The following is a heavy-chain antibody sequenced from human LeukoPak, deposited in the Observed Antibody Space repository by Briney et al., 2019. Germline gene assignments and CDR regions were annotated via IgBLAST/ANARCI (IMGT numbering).Heavy chain of an antibody. CDR1: GFTFSSYG. V-gene: IGHV3-30*02. D-gene: IGHD3-10*01. J-gene: IGHJ4*02. CDR2: IRYDGSNK. CDR3: AKDSIGLLWFGEAMGDY. Sequence: GGSLGLSCAASGFTFSSYGMHWVRQAPGKGLEWVALIRYDGSNKYYADSVKGRFTISRDNSKNTLYLQMNSLRAEDTAVYYCAKDSIGLLWFGEAMGDYWGQGTLVTVSS.